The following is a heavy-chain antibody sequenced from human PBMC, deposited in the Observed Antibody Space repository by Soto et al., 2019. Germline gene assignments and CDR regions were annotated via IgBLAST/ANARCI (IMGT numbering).Heavy chain of an antibody. D-gene: IGHD2-2*01. CDR2: IDPSDSYT. V-gene: IGHV5-10-1*01. CDR1: GYSFTSYW. J-gene: IGHJ6*02. CDR3: ASSPRGYCSSTSCRELGNYYGMDV. Sequence: GESVKISCKCSGYSFTSYWISWVRQMPGKGLEWMGRIDPSDSYTNYSPSFQGHVTISADKSISTAYLQWSSLKASDTAMYYCASSPRGYCSSTSCRELGNYYGMDVWGQGTTVTVSS.